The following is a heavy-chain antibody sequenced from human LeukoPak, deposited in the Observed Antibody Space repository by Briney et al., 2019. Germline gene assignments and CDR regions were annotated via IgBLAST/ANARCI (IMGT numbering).Heavy chain of an antibody. CDR2: INPSGGST. D-gene: IGHD6-13*01. J-gene: IGHJ4*02. CDR1: GYTFTSYY. Sequence: ASVKVSCKASGYTFTSYYMHWVRQAPGQGLEWMGIINPSGGSTSYAQKFQGRVTITRDTSTSTVYMELSSLRSEDTAVYYCAISSSLTGYFDYWGQGTLVTVSS. V-gene: IGHV1-46*01. CDR3: AISSSLTGYFDY.